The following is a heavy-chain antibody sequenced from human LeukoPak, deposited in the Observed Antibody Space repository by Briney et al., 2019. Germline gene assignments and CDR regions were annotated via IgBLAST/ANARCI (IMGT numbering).Heavy chain of an antibody. CDR1: GFTFSRFS. V-gene: IGHV3-74*01. Sequence: GGSLRLSCAASGFTFSRFSMHRVREAPGKGLVWVSRINSDGISTNYADSVKGRFTISRDNSKNTLYLQMNSLRAEDTAVYYCVQSGGMDVWGQGTTVTVSS. CDR2: INSDGIST. CDR3: VQSGGMDV. J-gene: IGHJ6*02.